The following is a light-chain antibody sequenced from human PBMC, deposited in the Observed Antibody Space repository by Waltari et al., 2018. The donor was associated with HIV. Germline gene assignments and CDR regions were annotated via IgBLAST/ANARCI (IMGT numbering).Light chain of an antibody. Sequence: DIVMTQSPDSLAVSLGERATINCKSSQSVLSDSNNKNYLAWYQQKPGQPPKLLIYWASTRDSGVPDRFSGSGSGPDFTLTISSLQAEDVAVYYCQQYYSTPRTFGQGTKVDIK. J-gene: IGKJ1*01. CDR2: WAS. CDR1: QSVLSDSNNKNY. V-gene: IGKV4-1*01. CDR3: QQYYSTPRT.